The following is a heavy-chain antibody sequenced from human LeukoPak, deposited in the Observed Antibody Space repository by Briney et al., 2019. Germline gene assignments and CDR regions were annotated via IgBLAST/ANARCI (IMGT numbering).Heavy chain of an antibody. CDR1: GFTFSSYS. CDR2: ISSSSSYI. CDR3: ARGTPSPYSYGYYYGMDV. Sequence: PGGSLRLSCAASGFTFSSYSMNWVRQAPGKGLEWVSSISSSSSYIYYADSVKGRFTISRDNAKNSLYLQMNSLRAEDTAVYYCARGTPSPYSYGYYYGMDVWGQGTTVTVSS. D-gene: IGHD5-18*01. V-gene: IGHV3-21*01. J-gene: IGHJ6*02.